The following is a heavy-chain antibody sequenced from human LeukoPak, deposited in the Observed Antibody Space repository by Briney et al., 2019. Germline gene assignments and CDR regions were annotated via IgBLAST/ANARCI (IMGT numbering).Heavy chain of an antibody. CDR3: ARDPLTGSYGVNWLDP. Sequence: GGSLRLSCAASGFTFSSYGIHWVRKAQVKGREWVAFIRYDGSDKYFADIVKGRFTISRDNSKNTVYLQMNSLRVEDTAIYYCARDPLTGSYGVNWLDPWGQGTLVTVSS. J-gene: IGHJ5*02. CDR2: IRYDGSDK. D-gene: IGHD1-26*01. CDR1: GFTFSSYG. V-gene: IGHV3-30*02.